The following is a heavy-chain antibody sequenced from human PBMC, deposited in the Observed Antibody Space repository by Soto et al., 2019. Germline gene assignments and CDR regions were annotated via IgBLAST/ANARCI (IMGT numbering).Heavy chain of an antibody. V-gene: IGHV3-66*01. Sequence: PGGSLRLSCAASGFTVSSNYMSWVRQAPGKGLEWVSVIYSGGSTYYADSVKGRFTISRDNSKNTLYLQMNSLRAEDTAVYYCARVEDDYSNYFPAPRWFDPWGQGTLVTVSS. CDR2: IYSGGST. D-gene: IGHD4-4*01. CDR3: ARVEDDYSNYFPAPRWFDP. CDR1: GFTVSSNY. J-gene: IGHJ5*02.